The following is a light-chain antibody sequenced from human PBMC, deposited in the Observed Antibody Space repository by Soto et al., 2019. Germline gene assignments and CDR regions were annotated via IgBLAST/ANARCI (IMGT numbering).Light chain of an antibody. Sequence: AVQMTQSPSSLSASIGDTVTITCRASHVVSNYLAWYQQKPGNPPKALIYAASFLQSGVPSRFSGSGSGTDFSLTISFLQSEDFATYYCQHYYSYPYTFGHGTTLE. J-gene: IGKJ2*01. CDR2: AAS. CDR3: QHYYSYPYT. V-gene: IGKV1-8*01. CDR1: HVVSNY.